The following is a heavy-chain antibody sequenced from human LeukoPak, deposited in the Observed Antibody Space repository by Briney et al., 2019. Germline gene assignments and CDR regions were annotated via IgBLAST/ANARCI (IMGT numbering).Heavy chain of an antibody. CDR2: ISYDGSNK. V-gene: IGHV3-30*03. CDR1: GFTFSSYG. Sequence: GGSLRLSCAASGFTFSSYGMHWVRQAPGKGLEWVAVISYDGSNKYYADSVKGRFTISRDNSKNTLYLQMNSLRAEDTAVYYCAVLAAAGTEAFDHWGQGTLVTVSS. J-gene: IGHJ4*02. D-gene: IGHD6-13*01. CDR3: AVLAAAGTEAFDH.